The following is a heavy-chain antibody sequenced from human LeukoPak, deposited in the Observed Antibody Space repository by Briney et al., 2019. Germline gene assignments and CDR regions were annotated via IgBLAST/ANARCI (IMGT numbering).Heavy chain of an antibody. V-gene: IGHV3-30*02. J-gene: IGHJ2*01. CDR3: ARDQLGYYGSGSNAKIYWYFDL. D-gene: IGHD3-10*01. Sequence: GGSLRLSCAASGFTFSSYGMHWVRQAPGKGLEWVAFIRYDGSNKYYADSVKGRFTISRDNSKNTLYLQMNSLRAEDTAVYYCARDQLGYYGSGSNAKIYWYFDLWGRGTLVTVSS. CDR2: IRYDGSNK. CDR1: GFTFSSYG.